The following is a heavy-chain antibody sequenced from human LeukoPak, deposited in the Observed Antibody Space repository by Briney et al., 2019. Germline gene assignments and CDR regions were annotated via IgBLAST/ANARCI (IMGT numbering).Heavy chain of an antibody. V-gene: IGHV1-24*01. J-gene: IGHJ4*02. CDR2: FDPEDGET. CDR3: STLYSGSYSFDH. CDR1: GYTLTEFS. Sequence: ASVKVSCKVSGYTLTEFSMHWVRQAPGKGLEWMGGFDPEDGETIYAQKFQGRVTMTADTSTDTAYMELSSLRSEDTAVYYCSTLYSGSYSFDHWGQGTLVTVSS. D-gene: IGHD1-26*01.